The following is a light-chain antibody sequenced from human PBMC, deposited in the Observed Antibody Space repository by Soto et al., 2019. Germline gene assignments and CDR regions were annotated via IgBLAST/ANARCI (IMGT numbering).Light chain of an antibody. V-gene: IGKV1-9*01. CDR3: QQYNDWPPWT. CDR2: AAY. CDR1: QAIDNY. Sequence: DIQLTQSPSFLSASVGDTVTITCRASQAIDNYLAWYQHAPGKAPRLLLYAAYTLQSGVPKRFSGSGSGTEFSLTISSLQPEDFAVYYCQQYNDWPPWTFGQGTKVEFK. J-gene: IGKJ1*01.